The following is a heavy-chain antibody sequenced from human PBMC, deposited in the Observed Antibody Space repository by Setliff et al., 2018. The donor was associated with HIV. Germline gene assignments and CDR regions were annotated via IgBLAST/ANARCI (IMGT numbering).Heavy chain of an antibody. J-gene: IGHJ4*02. Sequence: SETLSLTCSVSGGSISKGSYYWNWIRQPAGKGLEWIGRISTSGSTNYNPSLKSRVTISLGTSKNQFSLKLSSVTAADTAVYYCTRDHNYGFYYWGQGTLVTVSS. CDR1: GGSISKGSYY. V-gene: IGHV4-61*02. CDR2: ISTSGST. D-gene: IGHD3-10*01. CDR3: TRDHNYGFYY.